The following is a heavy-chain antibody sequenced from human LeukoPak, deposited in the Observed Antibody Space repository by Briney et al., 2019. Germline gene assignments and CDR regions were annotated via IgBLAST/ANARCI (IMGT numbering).Heavy chain of an antibody. CDR2: IYYSGST. Sequence: SETLSLTCTVSGGSISSGDYYWSWIRQPPGKGLEWIGYIYYSGSTYYNPSLKSRVTISVDTSKNQFSLKLSSVTAADTAVYYCARVWSSSPHRADYWGQGTLVTVSS. CDR3: ARVWSSSPHRADY. V-gene: IGHV4-30-4*02. CDR1: GGSISSGDYY. J-gene: IGHJ4*02. D-gene: IGHD6-6*01.